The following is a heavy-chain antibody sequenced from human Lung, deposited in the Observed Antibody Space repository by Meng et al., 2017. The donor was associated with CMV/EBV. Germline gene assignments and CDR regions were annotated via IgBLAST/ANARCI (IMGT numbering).Heavy chain of an antibody. CDR1: GYTFGSYG. J-gene: IGHJ4*02. Sequence: QVLLLQSGPEVKKPVASVRVSCKASGYTFGSYGICWVRQAPGQGLEWMGWFVNYVDTYPAPKFQGRVTMTTDTHTNTAFMELRSLTSDDTAVYYCASGTPGRSYCDYWGQGTLVTVSS. CDR3: ASGTPGRSYCDY. V-gene: IGHV1-18*01. D-gene: IGHD2-15*01. CDR2: FVNYVDT.